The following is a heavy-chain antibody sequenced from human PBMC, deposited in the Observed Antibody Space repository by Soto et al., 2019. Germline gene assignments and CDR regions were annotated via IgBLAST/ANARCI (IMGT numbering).Heavy chain of an antibody. CDR2: ISYDGSNK. D-gene: IGHD2-15*01. V-gene: IGHV3-30-3*01. J-gene: IGHJ6*02. CDR1: GFIFSSYA. Sequence: QVQLVESGGGVVQPGRSLRLSCAASGFIFSSYAMHWVRQAPGKGLEWVAVISYDGSNKYYADSVKGRFTISRDNSTNTLYLQMNSLRAEDTAVYYCARTGLLHGMDVWGQGTTVTVSS. CDR3: ARTGLLHGMDV.